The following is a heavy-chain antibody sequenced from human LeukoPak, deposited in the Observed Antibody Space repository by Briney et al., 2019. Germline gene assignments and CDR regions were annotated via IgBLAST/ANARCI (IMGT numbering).Heavy chain of an antibody. J-gene: IGHJ4*02. CDR2: ISAYNGNT. D-gene: IGHD2-15*01. CDR3: ARGSPSLGGYCSGGSCYTGYFDY. V-gene: IGHV1-18*01. Sequence: ASVKVSCKASGGTFSSYAISWVRQAPGQGLEWMGWISAYNGNTNYAQKLQGRVTMTTDTSTSTAYMELRSLRSDDTAVYYCARGSPSLGGYCSGGSCYTGYFDYWGQGTLVTVSS. CDR1: GGTFSSYA.